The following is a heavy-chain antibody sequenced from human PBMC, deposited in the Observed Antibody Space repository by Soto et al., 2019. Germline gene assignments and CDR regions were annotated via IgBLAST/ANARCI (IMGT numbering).Heavy chain of an antibody. J-gene: IGHJ3*02. D-gene: IGHD1-26*01. Sequence: LRLSCAASGFTFSTSGMHWVRQAPGKGLEWVAVISYDGSIKYYADSVRGRFTISRDNSKNTLSLQMNSLRVEDTAVFYCAKEAAATGGIGAFDIWGQGTLVTVSS. CDR1: GFTFSTSG. V-gene: IGHV3-30*18. CDR2: ISYDGSIK. CDR3: AKEAAATGGIGAFDI.